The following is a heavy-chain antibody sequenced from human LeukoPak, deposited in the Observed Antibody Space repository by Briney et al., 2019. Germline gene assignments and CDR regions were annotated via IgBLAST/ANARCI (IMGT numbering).Heavy chain of an antibody. CDR2: IYYSGNT. Sequence: SETLSLTCTVSGGSISSYYWSWIRQPPGKGLEWIAYIYYSGNTKHNPSLKSRVTISVDPSKNQFSLKLSSVTAADSAVYYCARDFKYYYDRGTSAFDIWGQGKLVTVSS. J-gene: IGHJ3*02. CDR1: GGSISSYY. CDR3: ARDFKYYYDRGTSAFDI. D-gene: IGHD3-10*02. V-gene: IGHV4-59*01.